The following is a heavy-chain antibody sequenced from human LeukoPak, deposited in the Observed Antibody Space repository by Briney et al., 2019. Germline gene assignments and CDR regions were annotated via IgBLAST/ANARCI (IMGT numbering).Heavy chain of an antibody. CDR3: ASLAGSSGWFLAPNDY. V-gene: IGHV3-7*01. CDR1: GFTFKDYW. CDR2: IKEDGSVK. D-gene: IGHD6-19*01. J-gene: IGHJ4*02. Sequence: GGSLRLSCAASGFTFKDYWVDWVRQAPGKGLEWVANIKEDGSVKNYLDSVRGRFTISRDNSKNTLYLQMNSLRAEDTAVYYCASLAGSSGWFLAPNDYWGRGTLATVSS.